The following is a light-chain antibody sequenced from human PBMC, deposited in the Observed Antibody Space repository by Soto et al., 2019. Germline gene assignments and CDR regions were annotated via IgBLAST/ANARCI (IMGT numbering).Light chain of an antibody. CDR1: QSVSSN. V-gene: IGKV3-15*01. Sequence: EIVMTQSPATLSVSPGERVTLSCRASQSVSSNLAWYQQKPGQTPRLLIYDASTGATGIPARFSGSGSGTEFTLTISSLQSEDFAVYYCQQYSNWPRTFGQGTKVEIK. CDR2: DAS. J-gene: IGKJ1*01. CDR3: QQYSNWPRT.